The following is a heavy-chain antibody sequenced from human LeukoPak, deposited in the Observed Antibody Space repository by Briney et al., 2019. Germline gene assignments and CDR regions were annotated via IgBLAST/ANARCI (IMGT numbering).Heavy chain of an antibody. CDR1: GFTFSSYA. D-gene: IGHD6-19*01. V-gene: IGHV3-30-3*01. J-gene: IGHJ4*02. CDR3: ARDKAGGWYATFDY. Sequence: PGRSLRLSCAASGFTFSSYAMHWVRQAPGKGLEWVAVISYDGSNKYYADSVKGRFTISRDNSKNTLFLQMNSLRAEDTAVYYCARDKAGGWYATFDYWGQGTLVTVSS. CDR2: ISYDGSNK.